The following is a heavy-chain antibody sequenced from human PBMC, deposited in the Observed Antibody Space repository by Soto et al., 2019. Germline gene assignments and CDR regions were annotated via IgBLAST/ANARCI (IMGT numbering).Heavy chain of an antibody. CDR3: TRSIDSYFDY. J-gene: IGHJ4*02. CDR2: LNRDGSVT. Sequence: GSLRLSCAASGFTFSSYWMHWVRQAPGKGLAWVSRLNRDGSVTTYADSVKGRFTITRDNAKNTLYLQMNTLRAEDTAVYYCTRSIDSYFDYWGQGTLVTVSS. V-gene: IGHV3-74*01. CDR1: GFTFSSYW. D-gene: IGHD3-9*01.